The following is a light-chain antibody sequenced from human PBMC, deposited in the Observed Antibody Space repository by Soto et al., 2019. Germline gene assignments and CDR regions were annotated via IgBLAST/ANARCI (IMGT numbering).Light chain of an antibody. Sequence: VMTQTPLSLSAAPGQRSSITCKSSQGLLHITGETLHFWYLQKPGQSQQLLIHFGSNRAPGLPDRFSGSGSGTDSKLKISRVEAEDAGVYYCMQSLQDVTFGQGTRLE. CDR3: MQSLQDVT. V-gene: IGKV2-28*01. CDR1: QGLLHITGETL. CDR2: FGS. J-gene: IGKJ5*01.